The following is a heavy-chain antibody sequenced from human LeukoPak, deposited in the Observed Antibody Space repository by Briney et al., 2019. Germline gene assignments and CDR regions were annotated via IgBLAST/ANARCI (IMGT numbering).Heavy chain of an antibody. CDR1: GGSISSYY. D-gene: IGHD3-9*01. J-gene: IGHJ4*02. Sequence: SETLSLTCTVSGGSISSYYWSWIRQPPGKGLEWIGYIYYSGSTNYNPSLKSRVTISVDTSKNQFSLKLSSVTAADTAVYYCAREVRGILTGYYLLDYWGQGTLVTVSS. CDR3: AREVRGILTGYYLLDY. V-gene: IGHV4-59*01. CDR2: IYYSGST.